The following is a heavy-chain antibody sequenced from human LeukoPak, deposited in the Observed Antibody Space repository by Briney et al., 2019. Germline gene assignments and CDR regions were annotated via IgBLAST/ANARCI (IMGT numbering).Heavy chain of an antibody. Sequence: ASVKVSCTASGYTFTSYDINWVRQAPGQGLEWMGWMNPNSGNTGYAQKFQGRVTMTRNTSISTAYMELSSLRSEDTAVYYCARVGYSSGWYSRAFWYWGQGTLVTVSS. V-gene: IGHV1-8*01. CDR1: GYTFTSYD. CDR2: MNPNSGNT. J-gene: IGHJ4*02. D-gene: IGHD6-19*01. CDR3: ARVGYSSGWYSRAFWY.